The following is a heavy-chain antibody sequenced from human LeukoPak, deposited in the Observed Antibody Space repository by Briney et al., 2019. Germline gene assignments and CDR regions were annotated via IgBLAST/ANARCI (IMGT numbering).Heavy chain of an antibody. CDR3: ARRDTAKVTGYFDY. CDR2: IYWDDDK. CDR1: GFSLSTSGVG. V-gene: IGHV2-5*02. Sequence: SGPTLVNPTQTLTLTCTFSGFSLSTSGVGVGWIRQPPGKALEWLAIIYWDDDKRYRPSLKSRLTITKDTSKNQVVVTMTNMDPVDTATYYCARRDTAKVTGYFDYWGQGTLVTVSS. D-gene: IGHD5-18*01. J-gene: IGHJ4*02.